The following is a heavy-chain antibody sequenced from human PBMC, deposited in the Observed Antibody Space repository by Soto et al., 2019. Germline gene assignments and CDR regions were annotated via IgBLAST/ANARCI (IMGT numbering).Heavy chain of an antibody. D-gene: IGHD2-15*01. V-gene: IGHV4-39*01. CDR2: VHSSGGT. CDR3: ASVVVGATRQTGSXH. CDR1: HGSITSGDYF. J-gene: IGHJ4*02. Sequence: SETLSLTCTVSHGSITSGDYFWSWIRQPPWKGLEFIGSVHSSGGTYYSPSLKSRASISIDKSRNQFSLKLTSVNAGDTAVYFCASVVVGATRQTGSXHWGQGTLVT.